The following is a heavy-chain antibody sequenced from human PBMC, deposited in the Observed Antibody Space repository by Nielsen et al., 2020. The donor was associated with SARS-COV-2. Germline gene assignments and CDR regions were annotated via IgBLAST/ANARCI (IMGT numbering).Heavy chain of an antibody. CDR2: ISYDGNNK. D-gene: IGHD2-2*01. CDR3: AKESIVVVSSGAFDI. V-gene: IGHV3-30-3*01. J-gene: IGHJ3*02. Sequence: GGSLRLSCAASGFAFSDYAMHWVRRPPGKGLEWVAFISYDGNNKYYADSVKGRFTISRDNSKNTLYVQMNSLRAEDTAVYYCAKESIVVVSSGAFDIWGQGTMVTVSS. CDR1: GFAFSDYA.